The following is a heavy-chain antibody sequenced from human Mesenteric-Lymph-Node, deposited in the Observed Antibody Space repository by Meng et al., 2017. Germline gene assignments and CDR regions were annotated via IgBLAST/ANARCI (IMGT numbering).Heavy chain of an antibody. D-gene: IGHD2-21*01. CDR2: INPNNGGT. CDR3: AKALGWGSSPDY. CDR1: GYTFTAYY. V-gene: IGHV1-2*06. J-gene: IGHJ4*02. Sequence: QVQLVQSGADVKKPGASVKVSCKASGYTFTAYYIHWVRQAPGQGLEWMGRINPNNGGTNFAQKLQGRVIMTRDTSISTAYMELSSLGFDDTAVYYCAKALGWGSSPDYWGQGILVTVSS.